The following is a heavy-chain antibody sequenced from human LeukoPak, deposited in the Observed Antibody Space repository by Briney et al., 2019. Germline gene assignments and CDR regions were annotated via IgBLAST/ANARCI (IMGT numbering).Heavy chain of an antibody. Sequence: GGSLRLSCAASGFIFSNYAMSWVRQAPGKGLEWVSGISASGGNPYYADSVKGRFTISRHNSENTLNLQMNSLRAEDTAVYYCARRITGTTDWFDPWGQGTLVTVSS. V-gene: IGHV3-23*01. CDR1: GFIFSNYA. J-gene: IGHJ5*02. CDR3: ARRITGTTDWFDP. D-gene: IGHD1-7*01. CDR2: ISASGGNP.